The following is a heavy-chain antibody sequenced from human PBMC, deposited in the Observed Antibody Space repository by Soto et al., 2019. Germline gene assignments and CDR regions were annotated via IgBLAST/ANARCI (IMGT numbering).Heavy chain of an antibody. D-gene: IGHD3-16*01. V-gene: IGHV3-7*01. J-gene: IGHJ4*02. Sequence: PGESLKISCAASGFIFRSYWMSWVRQAPGKGLEWVANINQDGSEKYYVDSVKGRFIISRDNAKNSLYLQMNSLRVEDTAVYYCARDGVEAGLYLDNWGQGTLVTVSS. CDR2: INQDGSEK. CDR1: GFIFRSYW. CDR3: ARDGVEAGLYLDN.